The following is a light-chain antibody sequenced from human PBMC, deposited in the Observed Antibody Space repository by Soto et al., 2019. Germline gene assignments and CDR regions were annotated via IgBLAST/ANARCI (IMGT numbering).Light chain of an antibody. V-gene: IGLV2-14*01. CDR3: SSYASGSTPVV. CDR2: EVT. J-gene: IGLJ2*01. CDR1: GSDVGAYNY. Sequence: QSALTQPASASGSPGQSITISCTGSGSDVGAYNYVSWYQQYPGKAPKLMIFEVTNRPSGVSDRFSGSKSGNTASLTISRLQAEDEADYYCSSYASGSTPVVFGGGTKLTVL.